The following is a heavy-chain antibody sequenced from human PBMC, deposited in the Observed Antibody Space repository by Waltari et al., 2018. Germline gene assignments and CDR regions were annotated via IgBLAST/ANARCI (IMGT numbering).Heavy chain of an antibody. CDR2: ICPILGRA. CDR3: ARGCRGGLQSPGDD. D-gene: IGHD1-26*01. V-gene: IGHV1-69*11. CDR1: GGTFSSYA. Sequence: QVQLVQSGAEVKKPGSSVKVSCKASGGTFSSYAISWVRQAHGQGLEWMGGICPILGRANYSQKFQGIVTTTANESTSTAYMELSSLRAEDTAVYYCARGCRGGLQSPGDDWGQGILVTVSS. J-gene: IGHJ4*02.